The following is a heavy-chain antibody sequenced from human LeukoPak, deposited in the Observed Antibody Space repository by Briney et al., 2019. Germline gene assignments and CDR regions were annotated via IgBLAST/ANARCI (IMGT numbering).Heavy chain of an antibody. CDR1: GYTFTGYY. CDR2: INPNSGGT. CDR3: AREGYYGSGSYYNPLDP. J-gene: IGHJ5*02. D-gene: IGHD3-10*01. Sequence: ASVKVSCKASGYTFTGYYMHWVRQAPGQGLEWMGWINPNSGGTNYAQKFQGRVTMTRDTSISTAYMELSRLRSDDTAVYYCAREGYYGSGSYYNPLDPWGQGALVTVSS. V-gene: IGHV1-2*02.